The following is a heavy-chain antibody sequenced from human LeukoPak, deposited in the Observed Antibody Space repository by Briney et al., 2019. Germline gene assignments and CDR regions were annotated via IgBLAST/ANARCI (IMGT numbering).Heavy chain of an antibody. D-gene: IGHD2/OR15-2a*01. CDR2: IYYSGST. J-gene: IGHJ6*03. V-gene: IGHV4-31*03. CDR3: ARGNSPYYYYYMDV. Sequence: PSETLSLTCTVSGGSISSGGYYWSWIRQHPGKGLEWIGYIYYSGSTYYNPSHKSRVTISVDTSKNQFSLKLSSVTAADTAVYYCARGNSPYYYYYMDVWGKGTTVTVSS. CDR1: GGSISSGGYY.